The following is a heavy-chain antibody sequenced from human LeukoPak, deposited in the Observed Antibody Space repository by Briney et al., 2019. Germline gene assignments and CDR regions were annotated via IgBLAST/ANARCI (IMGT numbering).Heavy chain of an antibody. CDR3: ASTWRARYFDY. Sequence: GGSLRLSCAASGFTFSSYWMSWVRQAPGKGLEWVANIKQDGSEKYYVDSVKGRFTISRDNAKNSLYLQMNSLRAEDTAVYYCASTWRARYFDYWGQGTLVTVSS. CDR1: GFTFSSYW. D-gene: IGHD1-1*01. V-gene: IGHV3-7*01. J-gene: IGHJ4*02. CDR2: IKQDGSEK.